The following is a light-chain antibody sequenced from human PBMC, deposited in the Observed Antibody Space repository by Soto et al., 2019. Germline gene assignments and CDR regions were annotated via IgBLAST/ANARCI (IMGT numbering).Light chain of an antibody. CDR1: SFDVGGYNY. V-gene: IGLV2-8*01. CDR2: EVT. CDR3: ISYIPSTTTHWV. Sequence: QSALTQPPSASGSPGQSVTISCTGTSFDVGGYNYVSWYQQHPGKAPKLMIYEVTKRPSGVPDRFSGSKSGNTASLTVSGLQAEDEADYYCISYIPSTTTHWVFGGGTKLTVL. J-gene: IGLJ3*02.